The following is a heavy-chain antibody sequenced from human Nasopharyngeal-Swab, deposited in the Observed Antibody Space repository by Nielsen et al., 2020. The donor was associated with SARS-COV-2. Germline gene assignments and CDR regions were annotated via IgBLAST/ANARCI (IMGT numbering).Heavy chain of an antibody. CDR1: GFNFNNYA. D-gene: IGHD4-17*01. J-gene: IGHJ3*01. V-gene: IGHV3-49*04. CDR3: TRAFGDYGSRGAFDL. CDR2: IRGKAYGGTT. Sequence: GESLKISCTASGFNFNNYAVTWVRQAPGKGLEWVGFIRGKAYGGTTEYAASVKDRFTISRDDSKSIAYLQMNSLKTEDTAVFYCTRAFGDYGSRGAFDLWGQGTMVTVSS.